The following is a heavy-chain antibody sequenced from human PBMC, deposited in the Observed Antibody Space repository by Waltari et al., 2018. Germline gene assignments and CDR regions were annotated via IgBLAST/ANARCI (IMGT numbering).Heavy chain of an antibody. CDR1: GASLTTYY. Sequence: QVQLQESGPGLMKPSETLSLRCTVSGASLTTYYWSWIRQTPGKGLEYIGYIHDSGDTNYSPSLRSRVSMSMDTSKNQFSLKVSSVTAADSAVYYCARVHGSESPLSWGTDVWGQGTAVTVSS. CDR2: IHDSGDT. V-gene: IGHV4-59*01. CDR3: ARVHGSESPLSWGTDV. J-gene: IGHJ6*02.